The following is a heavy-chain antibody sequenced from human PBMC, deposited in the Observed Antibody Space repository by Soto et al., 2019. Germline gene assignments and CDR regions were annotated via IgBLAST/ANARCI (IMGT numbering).Heavy chain of an antibody. CDR3: AKGYDFWSGTIDY. CDR2: ISWNSGSI. Sequence: EVQLVESGGGLVQPGRSLRLSCAASGFTFDDYAMHWVRQAPGKGLGWVSGISWNSGSIGYADSVKGRFTISRDNAKNSLYLQMNSLRAEDTALYYCAKGYDFWSGTIDYWGQGTLVTVSS. CDR1: GFTFDDYA. J-gene: IGHJ4*02. D-gene: IGHD3-3*01. V-gene: IGHV3-9*01.